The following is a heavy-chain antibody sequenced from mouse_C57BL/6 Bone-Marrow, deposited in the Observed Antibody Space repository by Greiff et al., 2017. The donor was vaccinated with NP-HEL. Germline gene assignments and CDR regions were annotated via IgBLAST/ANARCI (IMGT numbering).Heavy chain of an antibody. Sequence: EVMLVESGGGLVQPGGSLSLSCAASGFTFTDYYMSWVRQPPGKALEWLGFIRNKANGYTTEYSASVKGRFTISRDNSQSILYLQMNALRAEDSATYYCARDDYYGSSSYWYFDVWGTGTTVTVSS. D-gene: IGHD1-1*01. V-gene: IGHV7-3*01. CDR2: IRNKANGYTT. CDR3: ARDDYYGSSSYWYFDV. J-gene: IGHJ1*03. CDR1: GFTFTDYY.